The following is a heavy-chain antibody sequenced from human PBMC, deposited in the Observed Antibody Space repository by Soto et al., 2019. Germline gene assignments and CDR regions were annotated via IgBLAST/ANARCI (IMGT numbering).Heavy chain of an antibody. CDR2: IIPIFGTA. Sequence: QVQLVQSGAEVKKPGSSVKVSCKASGGTFSSYAISWVRQAPGQGLEWMGGIIPIFGTANYAQKFQGRVTIIXAEXTXTAYMELSSLRSEDTAVYYCAREVAPHYGGNSGVDYWGQGTLVTVSS. CDR1: GGTFSSYA. CDR3: AREVAPHYGGNSGVDY. D-gene: IGHD4-17*01. V-gene: IGHV1-69*05. J-gene: IGHJ4*02.